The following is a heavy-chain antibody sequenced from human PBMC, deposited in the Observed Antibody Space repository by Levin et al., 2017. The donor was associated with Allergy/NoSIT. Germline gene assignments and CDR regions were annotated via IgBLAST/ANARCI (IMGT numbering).Heavy chain of an antibody. Sequence: GASVKVSCKTSEYTLTGYYLHWVRQAPGQGLEWLGWISPHGGGTNYAQKFKGRVNMTRDTSINTAYMELNRLRFDYTAVYYCTRGLGYCSGGSCYFWFDPWGQGTLVTVS. D-gene: IGHD2-15*01. CDR1: EYTLTGYY. J-gene: IGHJ5*02. CDR2: ISPHGGGT. V-gene: IGHV1-2*02. CDR3: TRGLGYCSGGSCYFWFDP.